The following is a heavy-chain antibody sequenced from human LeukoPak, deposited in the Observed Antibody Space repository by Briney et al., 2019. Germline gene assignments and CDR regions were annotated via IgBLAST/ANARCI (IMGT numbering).Heavy chain of an antibody. J-gene: IGHJ6*03. CDR3: ARAGEVGRKYYYYYYMDV. CDR2: IYTSGST. V-gene: IGHV4-4*07. Sequence: SETLSLTCTVSGGSISSYYWSWIRQPAGKGLEWIGRIYTSGSTNYNPSLKSRVTMSVDTSKNQFSLKLSSVTAADTAVYYCARAGEVGRKYYYYYYMDVWGKGTTVTISS. CDR1: GGSISSYY. D-gene: IGHD3-10*01.